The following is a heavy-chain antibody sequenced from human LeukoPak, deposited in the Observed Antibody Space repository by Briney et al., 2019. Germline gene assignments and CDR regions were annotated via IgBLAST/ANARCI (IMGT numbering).Heavy chain of an antibody. J-gene: IGHJ4*02. V-gene: IGHV3-23*01. CDR1: GVTFNSFA. Sequence: GGSLRLSCAASGVTFNSFAMNWVRQAPGKGLEWVSSISGSDGSSHYADFVKGRFTISRDNSKNTLHLQMNSLRAEDTAVYYCAKSSGVGGYTRYKGFDQWGQGTLVTVSS. D-gene: IGHD3-16*02. CDR2: ISGSDGSS. CDR3: AKSSGVGGYTRYKGFDQ.